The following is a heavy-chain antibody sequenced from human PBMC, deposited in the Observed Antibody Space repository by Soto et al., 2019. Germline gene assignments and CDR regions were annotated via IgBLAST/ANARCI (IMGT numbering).Heavy chain of an antibody. D-gene: IGHD3-22*01. J-gene: IGHJ4*02. CDR3: ATYSSGYYDDY. Sequence: QVQLVQSGPEVTKPGSSVKVSCKASGGTFRSYAISWVRQAPGQGLEWMGGISPIFGTANYAQKFQGRVTITADESTSTAYMELSSLRSEYTAVYYCATYSSGYYDDYWGQGTLVTVSS. V-gene: IGHV1-69*01. CDR1: GGTFRSYA. CDR2: ISPIFGTA.